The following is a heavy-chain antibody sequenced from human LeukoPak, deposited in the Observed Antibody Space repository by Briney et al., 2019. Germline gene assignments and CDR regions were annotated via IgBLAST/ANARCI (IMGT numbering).Heavy chain of an antibody. J-gene: IGHJ3*02. CDR1: GYTFTSYG. V-gene: IGHV1-46*01. Sequence: ASVKVSCKASGYTFTSYGITWVRQAPGQGLEWMGIINSSGGSTTYAQKFQARVTVTRDTSTSTVYMELSSLRSEDTAVYYCARAPGYCSGGSCYSGAFDIWGQETIITVSS. CDR2: INSSGGST. CDR3: ARAPGYCSGGSCYSGAFDI. D-gene: IGHD2-15*01.